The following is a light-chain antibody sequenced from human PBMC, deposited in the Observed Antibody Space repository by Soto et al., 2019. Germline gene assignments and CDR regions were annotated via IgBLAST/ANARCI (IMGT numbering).Light chain of an antibody. J-gene: IGKJ4*01. Sequence: EIIMTQSPATLSVSPGERATLSCRASQSVNTGLAWYQQKPGQAPRLLIYGAFTRTTVVPARFSGSGSGTEFTLTISSLQSEDFAVYFCHQYYNWPVTFGGGTKVEIK. CDR2: GAF. CDR1: QSVNTG. CDR3: HQYYNWPVT. V-gene: IGKV3-15*01.